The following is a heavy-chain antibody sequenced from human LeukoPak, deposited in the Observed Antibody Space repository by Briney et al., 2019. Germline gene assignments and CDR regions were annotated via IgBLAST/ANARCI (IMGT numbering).Heavy chain of an antibody. CDR1: GFTISSYA. CDR3: ARARITKVRGVIRSPIDY. J-gene: IGHJ4*02. Sequence: PGGSLRLSCAASGFTISSYAMHWVRQAPGKGLEWVAVISYDGSNKYYADSVKGRFTISRDNSKNTLYLQMNSLRAEDTAVYYCARARITKVRGVIRSPIDYWGQGTLVTVSS. D-gene: IGHD3-10*01. CDR2: ISYDGSNK. V-gene: IGHV3-30*04.